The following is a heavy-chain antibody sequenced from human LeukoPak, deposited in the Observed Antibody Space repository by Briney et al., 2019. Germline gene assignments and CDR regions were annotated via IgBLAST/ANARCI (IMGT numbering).Heavy chain of an antibody. J-gene: IGHJ4*02. CDR3: ARDILTGYSYDY. V-gene: IGHV4-59*01. CDR1: GGSISSYY. Sequence: SETLSLTCTVSGGSISSYYWSWIRRPPGKGLESIGYIYYSGSTNYNPSLKSRVTISVDTSKNQFSLKLSSVTAADTAVYYCARDILTGYSYDYWGQGTLVTVSS. D-gene: IGHD3-9*01. CDR2: IYYSGST.